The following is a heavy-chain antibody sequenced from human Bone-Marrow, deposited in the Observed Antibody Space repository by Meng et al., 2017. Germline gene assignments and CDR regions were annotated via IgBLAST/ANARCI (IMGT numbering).Heavy chain of an antibody. V-gene: IGHV3-15*01. D-gene: IGHD6-6*01. CDR1: VFTFSNAW. J-gene: IGHJ4*02. CDR3: TTIRGIAAQYYFDY. CDR2: IKSKTDGGTT. Sequence: GESLKISCAASVFTFSNAWISWVRQAPGKGLEWVGRIKSKTDGGTTDYAAPVKGRFTISRDDSKNTLYLQMNSLTTEDTAVYYCTTIRGIAAQYYFDYWGQGTLVTVSS.